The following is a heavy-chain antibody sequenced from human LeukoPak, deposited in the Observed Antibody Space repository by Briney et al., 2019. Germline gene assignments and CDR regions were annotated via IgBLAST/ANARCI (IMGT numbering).Heavy chain of an antibody. J-gene: IGHJ4*02. Sequence: PGGSLRLSCAASGFTLSSYWMHWVRQAPGKGLVWVSRIKSDGSSTSYADSVKGRFTISRDNAKNSLYLQMSSLRAEDTAVYYCARDYASDYWGQGTLVTVSS. CDR2: IKSDGSST. D-gene: IGHD3-10*01. V-gene: IGHV3-74*01. CDR1: GFTLSSYW. CDR3: ARDYASDY.